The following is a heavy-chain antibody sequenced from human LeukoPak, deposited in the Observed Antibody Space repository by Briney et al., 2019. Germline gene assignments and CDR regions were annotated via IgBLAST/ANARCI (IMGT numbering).Heavy chain of an antibody. CDR1: GYTFTSYY. J-gene: IGHJ5*02. CDR3: ARDRETFGVVYNWFDP. CDR2: INPSGGST. D-gene: IGHD3-3*01. V-gene: IGHV1-46*01. Sequence: ASVKVSCKASGYTFTSYYMHWVRQAPGQGLEWMGIINPSGGSTSYAQKFQGRVTMTRDTSTSTVYMELSSLRSEDTAVYYCARDRETFGVVYNWFDPWGQGTLVTVSS.